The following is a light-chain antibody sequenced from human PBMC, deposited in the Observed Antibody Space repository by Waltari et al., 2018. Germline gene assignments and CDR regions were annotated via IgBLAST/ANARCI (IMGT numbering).Light chain of an antibody. Sequence: QSVLTQPPSVSGAPGQRVTISCTGSSPHLGAGYDVPWYQQLPGTAPKLLIYGNSNRPSGVPDRFSGSKSGTSASLAITGLQAEDEADYYCQSYDSRLSGWVFGGGTKLTVL. CDR2: GNS. J-gene: IGLJ3*02. V-gene: IGLV1-40*01. CDR3: QSYDSRLSGWV. CDR1: SPHLGAGYD.